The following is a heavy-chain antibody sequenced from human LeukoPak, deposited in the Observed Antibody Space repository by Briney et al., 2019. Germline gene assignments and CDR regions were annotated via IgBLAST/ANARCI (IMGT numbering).Heavy chain of an antibody. CDR3: ARDLRLGELSLLDY. Sequence: ASVKVSCKASGYTFTSYYMHWVRQAPGQGLEWMGWINPNSGGTNYAQKFQGRVTMTRDTSISTAYMELSRLRSDDTAVYYCARDLRLGELSLLDYWGQATLVTVSS. CDR2: INPNSGGT. D-gene: IGHD3-16*02. J-gene: IGHJ4*02. V-gene: IGHV1-2*02. CDR1: GYTFTSYY.